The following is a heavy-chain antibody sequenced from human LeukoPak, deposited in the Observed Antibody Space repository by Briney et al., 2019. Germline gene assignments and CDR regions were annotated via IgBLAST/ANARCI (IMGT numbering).Heavy chain of an antibody. D-gene: IGHD3/OR15-3a*01. CDR3: AKIGNDRFGDSTPDWFLDL. Sequence: GASVKVSCKASGYTFNRYGMNWVRQAPGQGLEWMGWIDPKSGDTNYAQKFQGRVTMTRDTSINTAYMELSRLRSDDTAVVYCAKIGNDRFGDSTPDWFLDLWGRGTLVTVSS. J-gene: IGHJ2*01. V-gene: IGHV1-2*02. CDR1: GYTFNRYG. CDR2: IDPKSGDT.